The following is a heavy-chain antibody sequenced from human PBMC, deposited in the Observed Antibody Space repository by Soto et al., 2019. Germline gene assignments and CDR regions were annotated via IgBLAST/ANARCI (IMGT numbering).Heavy chain of an antibody. Sequence: EVRLAESGGGLVQPGGSLRLSCVASGLSFSDYWIHWVRQAPGKGLIWVSGIRSGGDTDYADSVKGRFTISRDNAKNTVYLQINNPRADDTAVYDCGRVDWNAGADWGQGTLVTVSS. D-gene: IGHD1-1*01. CDR2: IRSGGDT. CDR1: GLSFSDYW. CDR3: GRVDWNAGAD. J-gene: IGHJ4*02. V-gene: IGHV3-74*01.